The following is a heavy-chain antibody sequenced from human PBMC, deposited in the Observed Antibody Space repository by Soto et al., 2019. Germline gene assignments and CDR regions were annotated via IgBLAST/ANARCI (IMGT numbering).Heavy chain of an antibody. CDR3: SSSGTMLLVVMGAYYYGMDV. V-gene: IGHV1-24*01. D-gene: IGHD3-22*01. CDR1: GYTLTELS. Sequence: ASVKVSCKVSGYTLTELSMHWVRQAPGKGLEWMGGFDPEDGETIYAQKFQGRVTMTEDTSTDTAYVELSSLRSEDTAVYYCSSSGTMLLVVMGAYYYGMDVWGQGTTVTVSS. CDR2: FDPEDGET. J-gene: IGHJ6*02.